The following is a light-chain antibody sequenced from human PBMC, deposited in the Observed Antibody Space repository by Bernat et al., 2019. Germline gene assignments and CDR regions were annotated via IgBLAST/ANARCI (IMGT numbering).Light chain of an antibody. Sequence: EIVLTQSPGTLSLSPGERATLSCRASESIGTNYLAWYHQKPGQAPRLLIYGASSRATGIPDRFRGSGSGTDFTLTISRLEPEDFAVYYCQQYHTSLWTFGQGTTVEFK. CDR1: ESIGTNY. V-gene: IGKV3-20*01. CDR2: GAS. J-gene: IGKJ1*01. CDR3: QQYHTSLWT.